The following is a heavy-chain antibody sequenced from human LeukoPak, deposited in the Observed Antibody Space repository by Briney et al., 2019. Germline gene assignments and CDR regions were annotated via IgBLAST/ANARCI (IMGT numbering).Heavy chain of an antibody. J-gene: IGHJ4*02. CDR2: ISGSGGST. CDR3: AKPNPRGIVVVPAAIQDYYFDY. V-gene: IGHV3-23*01. D-gene: IGHD2-2*01. Sequence: GSLRLSCAASGFTFSSYAMSWVRQAPGKGLEWVSAISGSGGSTYYADSVKGRFTISRDNSKNTLYLQMNSLRAEDTAVYYCAKPNPRGIVVVPAAIQDYYFDYWGQGTLVTVSS. CDR1: GFTFSSYA.